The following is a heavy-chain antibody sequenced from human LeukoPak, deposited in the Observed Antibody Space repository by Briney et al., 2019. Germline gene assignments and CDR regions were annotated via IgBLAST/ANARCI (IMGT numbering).Heavy chain of an antibody. V-gene: IGHV3-21*01. D-gene: IGHD3-3*01. CDR1: GFTFSSYS. J-gene: IGHJ4*02. CDR3: ARDLLGPASGLDY. CDR2: ISSSSSYI. Sequence: PGGSLRLSCAASGFTFSSYSMNWVRQAPGKGLEWVSSISSSSSYIYYADSVKGRFTISGDNAKNSLYLQMNSLRAEDTAVYYCARDLLGPASGLDYWGQGTLVTVSS.